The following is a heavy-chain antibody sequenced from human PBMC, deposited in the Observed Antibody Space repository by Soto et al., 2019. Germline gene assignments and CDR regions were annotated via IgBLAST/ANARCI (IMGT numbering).Heavy chain of an antibody. D-gene: IGHD6-19*01. CDR2: ISYDGSNK. V-gene: IGHV3-30-3*01. Sequence: PGGSMRLSCAASGFTFSSFPMHWVRQAPGKGLERVALISYDGSNKYYADSVKGRFTISRDNSKNTLYLQMNSLRAEDTALYYCAREGGVSGLNWGGDYWGQGTQVTVSS. CDR1: GFTFSSFP. J-gene: IGHJ4*02. CDR3: AREGGVSGLNWGGDY.